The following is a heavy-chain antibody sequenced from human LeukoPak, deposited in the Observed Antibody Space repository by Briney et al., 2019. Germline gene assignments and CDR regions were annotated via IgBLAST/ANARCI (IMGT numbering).Heavy chain of an antibody. D-gene: IGHD3-10*01. V-gene: IGHV3-7*01. CDR3: ARDGIYYYGSGSYI. CDR1: GFTFSSYW. CDR2: IKQDGSEK. Sequence: GGSLRLSCAASGFTFSSYWMSWVRQAPGKGLEWVANIKQDGSEKYYVDSVKGRFTISRDNAKNSLYLQMNSLRAEDTAVYYCARDGIYYYGSGSYIWGQGTLVTVSS. J-gene: IGHJ4*02.